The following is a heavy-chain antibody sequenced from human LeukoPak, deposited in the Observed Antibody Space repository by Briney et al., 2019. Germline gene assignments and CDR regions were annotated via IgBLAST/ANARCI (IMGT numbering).Heavy chain of an antibody. D-gene: IGHD2-2*01. CDR1: GFTFDDYG. J-gene: IGHJ4*02. V-gene: IGHV3-20*04. CDR3: ARGRWSSTSYNDY. Sequence: PGGSLRLSCAASGFTFDDYGMSWVRQAPGKGLEWVSGINWNGGSIAYVDSVKGRFTISRDNAKNSLYLQMNSLRAEDAAVYYCARGRWSSTSYNDYWGQGTLVTVSS. CDR2: INWNGGSI.